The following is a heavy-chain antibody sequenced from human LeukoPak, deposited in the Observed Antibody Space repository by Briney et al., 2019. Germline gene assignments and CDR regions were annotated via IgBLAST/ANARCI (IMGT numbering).Heavy chain of an antibody. Sequence: SETLSLTCTVSGGSISSGSYYWSWIRQPAGKGLEWIGRIYTSGSTNYNPSLKSRVTISRDTSKNEFSLKLSSVTAADTAVYYCARRDDSSGYHKIFDYWGPGTLVTVSS. V-gene: IGHV4-61*02. D-gene: IGHD3-22*01. CDR1: GGSISSGSYY. J-gene: IGHJ4*02. CDR2: IYTSGST. CDR3: ARRDDSSGYHKIFDY.